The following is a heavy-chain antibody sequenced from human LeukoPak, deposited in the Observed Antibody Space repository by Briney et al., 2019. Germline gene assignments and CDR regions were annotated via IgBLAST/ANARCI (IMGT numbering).Heavy chain of an antibody. CDR1: GFTFSTYW. Sequence: GGSLGLSCAASGFTFSTYWMHWVRQAPGKGLVWVSRINSDGSSTTYADSVRGRFTISRDNAKNTLFLQMSSLRVEDTAVYYCASLTGANSNFWGQGTLVTVSS. CDR3: ASLTGANSNF. V-gene: IGHV3-74*01. CDR2: INSDGSST. D-gene: IGHD4/OR15-4a*01. J-gene: IGHJ4*02.